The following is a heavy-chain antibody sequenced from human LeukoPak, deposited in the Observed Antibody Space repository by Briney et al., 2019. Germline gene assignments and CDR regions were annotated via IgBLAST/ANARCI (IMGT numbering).Heavy chain of an antibody. CDR2: IKQDGSEK. CDR1: GFTFSSYW. V-gene: IGHV3-7*01. J-gene: IGHJ4*02. CDR3: AREDGEQLLWFGELSGGNDY. D-gene: IGHD3-10*01. Sequence: SGGSLRLSCAASGFTFSSYWMSWVRQAPGKGLEWVANIKQDGSEKYYVDSVKGRFTISRDNAKNSLYLQMNSLRAEDTAVYYCAREDGEQLLWFGELSGGNDYWGQGTLVIVSS.